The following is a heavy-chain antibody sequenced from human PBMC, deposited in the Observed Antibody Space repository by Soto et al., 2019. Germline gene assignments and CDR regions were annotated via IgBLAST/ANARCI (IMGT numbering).Heavy chain of an antibody. CDR1: GGTFSSYT. J-gene: IGHJ6*03. CDR3: AKDATVTPDYYYYYYMDV. CDR2: IIPILGIA. Sequence: ASVKVSCKASGGTFSSYTISWVRQAPGQGLEWMGRIIPILGIANYAQKFQGRVTITADKSTSTAYMELSSLRSEDTAVYYCAKDATVTPDYYYYYYMDVWGKGTTVTVSS. V-gene: IGHV1-69*04. D-gene: IGHD4-17*01.